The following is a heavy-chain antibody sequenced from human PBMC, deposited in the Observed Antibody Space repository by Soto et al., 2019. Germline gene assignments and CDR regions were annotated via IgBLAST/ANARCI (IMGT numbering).Heavy chain of an antibody. CDR2: IKQDGSEK. V-gene: IGHV3-7*01. Sequence: EVQLVESGGGLVQPGGSLRLSCAASGFTFSSYWMSWVRQAPGKGLEWVANIKQDGSEKYYVDSVKGRFTISRDNAKNSLYLQMNSLRAEDTAVYYCARSYTKAVAGTGYWGQGTLLTVSS. J-gene: IGHJ4*02. CDR3: ARSYTKAVAGTGY. CDR1: GFTFSSYW. D-gene: IGHD6-19*01.